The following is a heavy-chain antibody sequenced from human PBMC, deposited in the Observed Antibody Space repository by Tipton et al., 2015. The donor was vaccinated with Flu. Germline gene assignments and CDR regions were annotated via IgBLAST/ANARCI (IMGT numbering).Heavy chain of an antibody. J-gene: IGHJ6*02. D-gene: IGHD1-26*01. V-gene: IGHV4-39*07. CDR1: GGSISSSSYY. Sequence: TLSLTCTVSGGSISSSSYYWGWIRQPPGKGLEWIGSIYYSGSTYYNPSLKSRVTMSVDTSKNQFSLKLSSVTAADTAVYYCARDRSGSDSGYYYYYYGMDVWDQGP. CDR2: IYYSGST. CDR3: ARDRSGSDSGYYYYYYGMDV.